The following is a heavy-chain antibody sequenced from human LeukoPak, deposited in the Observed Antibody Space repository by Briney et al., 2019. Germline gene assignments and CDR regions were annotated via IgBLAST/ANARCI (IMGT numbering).Heavy chain of an antibody. Sequence: PGRSPRLSCAASGFTFSSYGMHWVRQAPGKGLEWVAVISYDGSNKYYADSVKGRFTISRDNSKNTLYLQMNSLRAEDTAVYYCAKGARYDILTGDYWGQGTLVTVSS. J-gene: IGHJ4*02. CDR1: GFTFSSYG. V-gene: IGHV3-30*18. D-gene: IGHD3-9*01. CDR3: AKGARYDILTGDY. CDR2: ISYDGSNK.